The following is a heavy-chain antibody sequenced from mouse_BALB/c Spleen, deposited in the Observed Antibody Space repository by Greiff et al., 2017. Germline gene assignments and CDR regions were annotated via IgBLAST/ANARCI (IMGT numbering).Heavy chain of an antibody. CDR3: ARHYFDY. CDR2: ISSGSSTI. J-gene: IGHJ2*01. V-gene: IGHV5-17*02. CDR1: GFTFSSFG. Sequence: EVQGVESGGGLVQPGGSRKLSCAASGFTFSSFGMHWVRQAPEKGLEWVAYISSGSSTIYYADTVKGRFTISRDNPKNTLFLQMTSLRSEDTAMYYCARHYFDYWGQGTTLTVSS.